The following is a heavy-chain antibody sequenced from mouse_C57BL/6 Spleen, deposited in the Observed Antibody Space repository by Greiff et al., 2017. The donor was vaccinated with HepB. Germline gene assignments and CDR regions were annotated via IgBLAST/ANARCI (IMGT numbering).Heavy chain of an antibody. Sequence: QVQLQQPGAELVRPGSSVKLSCKASGYTFTSYWMDWVKQRPGQGLEWIGIIYPTDSETNYNQKFKDKATLTVDKSSSTAYMQLSSLTSEDSAVYYCAREDGTAWFAYWGQGTLVTVSA. V-gene: IGHV1-61*01. CDR1: GYTFTSYW. D-gene: IGHD3-1*01. CDR3: AREDGTAWFAY. J-gene: IGHJ3*01. CDR2: IYPTDSET.